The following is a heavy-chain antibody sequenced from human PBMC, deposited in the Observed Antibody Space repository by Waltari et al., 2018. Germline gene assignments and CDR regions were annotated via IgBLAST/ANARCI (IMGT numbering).Heavy chain of an antibody. CDR1: GFTFSSYG. V-gene: IGHV3-30*02. J-gene: IGHJ4*02. Sequence: QVQLVESGGGVVQPGGSLRLSCAASGFTFSSYGMHWVRQAPGKGLEWVAVIRYDGSNKDYADSVKGRFTISRDNSKNTLYLQMNSLRAEDTAVYYCAKDHASRFLEWLWGNYFDYWGQGTLVTVSS. CDR3: AKDHASRFLEWLWGNYFDY. CDR2: IRYDGSNK. D-gene: IGHD3-3*01.